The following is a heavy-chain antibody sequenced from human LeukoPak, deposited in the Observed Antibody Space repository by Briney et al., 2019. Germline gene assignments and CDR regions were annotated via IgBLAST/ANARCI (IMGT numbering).Heavy chain of an antibody. CDR2: INQGGSVK. D-gene: IGHD5-12*01. CDR3: ARFGYSGWNLEY. V-gene: IGHV3-7*01. CDR1: GFSFRDFW. J-gene: IGHJ4*02. Sequence: PGGSLRLSCAASGFSFRDFWMTWVRQAPGKGPKWVANINQGGSVKYYVDSVKGRFTISRDDAESSLYVQMNSLRDEDTAVYYCARFGYSGWNLEYWGQGTLVTVSS.